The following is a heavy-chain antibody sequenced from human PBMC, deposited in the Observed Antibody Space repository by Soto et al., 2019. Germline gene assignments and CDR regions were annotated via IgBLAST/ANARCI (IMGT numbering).Heavy chain of an antibody. Sequence: EVYLLQSGGGLVQPGGSLRLSCATSGFTFHNFGMSWVRQAPGKGLEWVSSISDNAAATYYADSVKGRFIISRDNSEATLYLQMDTLRAEDTALYYCAKDRRSTSAVIYYGVDVWGQGSAVTVS. CDR3: AKDRRSTSAVIYYGVDV. V-gene: IGHV3-23*01. CDR1: GFTFHNFG. D-gene: IGHD6-19*01. J-gene: IGHJ6*02. CDR2: ISDNAAAT.